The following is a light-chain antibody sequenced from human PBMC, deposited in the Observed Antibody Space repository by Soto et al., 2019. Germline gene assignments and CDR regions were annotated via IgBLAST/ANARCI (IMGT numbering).Light chain of an antibody. CDR2: SND. V-gene: IGLV1-44*01. CDR1: SSNIGSNI. CDR3: AAWAASLRAWV. J-gene: IGLJ3*02. Sequence: QSVLTQPPSTSGTPGQRVTISCSGSSSNIGSNIVNWYQQLPGTAPKVLIYSNDRRPSGVPDRFSGSKSGTSASLAISGLQFEDEADYHCAAWAASLRAWVVGGGTKLTVL.